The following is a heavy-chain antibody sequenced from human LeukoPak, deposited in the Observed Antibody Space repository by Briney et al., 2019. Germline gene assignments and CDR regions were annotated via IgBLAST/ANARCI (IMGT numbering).Heavy chain of an antibody. J-gene: IGHJ4*02. Sequence: GASVTVSCKASGGTFSSYAISWVRQAPGQGLEWMGRIIPIFGTANYAQKFQGRVTITADKSTSTAYMELSSLRSEDTGVYYCASASRYYYDSSGYYSERGWGQGTLVTVSS. CDR2: IIPIFGTA. V-gene: IGHV1-69*06. CDR3: ASASRYYYDSSGYYSERG. CDR1: GGTFSSYA. D-gene: IGHD3-22*01.